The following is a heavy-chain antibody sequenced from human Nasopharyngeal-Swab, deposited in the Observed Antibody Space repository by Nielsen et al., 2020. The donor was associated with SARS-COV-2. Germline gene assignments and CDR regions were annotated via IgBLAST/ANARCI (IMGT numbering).Heavy chain of an antibody. CDR2: ISSSSSYI. D-gene: IGHD3-10*01. Sequence: GDSLKISCAASGFTFISYSMNWFRQAPGKGLEWVSSISSSSSYIYYADSVKGRFTISRDSAKNSLYLQMNSLRAEDTAVYYCARDGGDYYGSGSYLPHMDVWGKGTTVTVSS. V-gene: IGHV3-21*01. CDR3: ARDGGDYYGSGSYLPHMDV. J-gene: IGHJ6*03. CDR1: GFTFISYS.